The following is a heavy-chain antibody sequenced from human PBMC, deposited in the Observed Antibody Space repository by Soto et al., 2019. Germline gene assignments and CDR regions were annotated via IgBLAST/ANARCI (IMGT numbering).Heavy chain of an antibody. D-gene: IGHD3-9*01. CDR2: IIPIFGTA. V-gene: IGHV1-69*13. CDR1: GGTFSSYA. Sequence: SVKVSCKASGGTFSSYAISWVRQAPGQGLEWMGGIIPIFGTANYAQKFQGRVTITADESTSTAYMELSSLRSEDTAVYYCARALRYFDWLLSDYYYYGMDVWGQGTTVTVSS. J-gene: IGHJ6*02. CDR3: ARALRYFDWLLSDYYYYGMDV.